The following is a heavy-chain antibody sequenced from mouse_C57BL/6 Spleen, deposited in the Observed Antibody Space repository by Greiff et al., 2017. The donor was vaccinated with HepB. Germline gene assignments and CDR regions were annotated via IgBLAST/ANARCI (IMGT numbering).Heavy chain of an antibody. J-gene: IGHJ2*03. D-gene: IGHD1-1*01. Sequence: EVQLQQSGPELVKPGASVKISCKASGYTFTDYYMNWVKQSHGKSLEWIGDINPNNGGTSYNQKFKGKATLTVDKSSSTAYMEIRSLTSEDSAVYYGARLYYGSSPYYLGYWGQGTSLTVSS. CDR1: GYTFTDYY. CDR3: ARLYYGSSPYYLGY. V-gene: IGHV1-26*01. CDR2: INPNNGGT.